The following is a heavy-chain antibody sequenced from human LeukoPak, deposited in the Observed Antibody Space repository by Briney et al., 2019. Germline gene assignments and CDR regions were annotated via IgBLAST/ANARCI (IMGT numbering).Heavy chain of an antibody. Sequence: SETLSLTCTVSGYSISSDYYWGWIRQPPGKGLEWIGSVYHSGRTYYNPSLKSRVTISVDTSKNQFSLKLSSVTAADTAVYYCARGSAADDYWGQGTLVTVSS. D-gene: IGHD6-13*01. J-gene: IGHJ4*02. CDR1: GYSISSDYY. CDR3: ARGSAADDY. V-gene: IGHV4-38-2*02. CDR2: VYHSGRT.